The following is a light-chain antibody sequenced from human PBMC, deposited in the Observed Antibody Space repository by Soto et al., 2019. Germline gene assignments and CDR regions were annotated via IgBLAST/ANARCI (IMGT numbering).Light chain of an antibody. Sequence: DIQMTQSPSTLSASVGDRVTITCRASQSISSWLAWYQQKPGKAPKLLIYDASSLESGVPSRFSGSGSGTEFTLTISSLQPDDCATYYCEQYNSYSSWTFGQGTKVDSK. CDR2: DAS. CDR1: QSISSW. CDR3: EQYNSYSSWT. V-gene: IGKV1-5*01. J-gene: IGKJ1*01.